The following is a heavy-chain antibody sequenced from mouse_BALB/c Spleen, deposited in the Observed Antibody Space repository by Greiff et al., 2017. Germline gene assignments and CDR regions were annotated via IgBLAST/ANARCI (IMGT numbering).Heavy chain of an antibody. CDR1: GYTFTSYW. J-gene: IGHJ2*01. V-gene: IGHV1S127*01. CDR2: IDPSDSYT. Sequence: VQLQQPGAELVKPGASVKMSCKASGYTFTSYWMHWVKQRPGQGLEWIGTIDPSDSYTSYNQKFKGKATLTVDTSSSTAYMQLSSLTSEDSAVYYCTNRYDDYFDYWGQGTTLTVSS. CDR3: TNRYDDYFDY. D-gene: IGHD2-14*01.